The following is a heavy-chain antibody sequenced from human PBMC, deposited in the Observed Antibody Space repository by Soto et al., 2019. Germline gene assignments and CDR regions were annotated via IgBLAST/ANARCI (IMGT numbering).Heavy chain of an antibody. CDR1: GFTFSSYG. V-gene: IGHV3-30*18. CDR2: VSYDGSNK. Sequence: QVQLVESGGGVVQPGRSLRLSCAASGFTFSSYGMHWVRQAPGKGLEWVAVVSYDGSNKYYADSVKGRFTISRDNCKNTLYLQMNSLRAEDTAVYYCAKDSGVGWSATFGFDYWGQGTLVTVSS. CDR3: AKDSGVGWSATFGFDY. J-gene: IGHJ4*02. D-gene: IGHD3-16*01.